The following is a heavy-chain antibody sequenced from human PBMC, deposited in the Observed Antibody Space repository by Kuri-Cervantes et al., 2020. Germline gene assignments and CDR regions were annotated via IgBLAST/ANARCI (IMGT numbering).Heavy chain of an antibody. D-gene: IGHD3-10*01. CDR1: GFTFSSYA. CDR2: ISSNGGST. J-gene: IGHJ5*02. V-gene: IGHV3-64*01. CDR3: AKNSGWVFDP. Sequence: GGSLRLSCAASGFTFSSYAMHWVRQAPGKGLEYVSAISSNGGSTYYANSVKGRFTISRDNSKNTLYLQMNSLRAEDTAVYYCAKNSGWVFDPWGQGTLVTVSS.